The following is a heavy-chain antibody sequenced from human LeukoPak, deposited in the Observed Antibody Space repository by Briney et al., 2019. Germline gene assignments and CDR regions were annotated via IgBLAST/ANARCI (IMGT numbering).Heavy chain of an antibody. D-gene: IGHD3-22*01. J-gene: IGHJ4*02. CDR3: ARDYYDSSLYLGY. CDR2: IYTSGST. V-gene: IGHV4-4*07. CDR1: GGSINSYY. Sequence: PSETLSLTCTASGGSINSYYWNWIRQPAGKGLEWIGRIYTSGSTNYNPSLKSRVTISIDTSKNQFSLKLSSVTAADTAVYYCARDYYDSSLYLGYWGQGTLVTVSS.